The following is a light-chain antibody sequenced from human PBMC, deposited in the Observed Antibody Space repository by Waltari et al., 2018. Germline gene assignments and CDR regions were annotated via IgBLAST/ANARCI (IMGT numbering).Light chain of an antibody. CDR2: ANN. CDR1: NSNIGSAI. V-gene: IGLV1-44*01. CDR3: ATWDASLDTWV. Sequence: QSVVTQPPSASGTPGQRVTLSCSGSNSNIGSAIVNWYQQFPGTAPKLLIYANNQRPSGVPGRFSASRSGTSASLVISGLQSEDEADYYCATWDASLDTWVFGGGTKVTVV. J-gene: IGLJ3*02.